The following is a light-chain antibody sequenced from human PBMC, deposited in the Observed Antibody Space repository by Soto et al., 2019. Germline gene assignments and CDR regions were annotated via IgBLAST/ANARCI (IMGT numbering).Light chain of an antibody. CDR2: LGS. Sequence: DIVMTQSPLSLPVTPGEPASISCRSSQSLLHSNGYNYLDWYLQNPGQSPQLLIYLGSNRASGVPDRFSGSGSGTDFTLKISRVEAEDVGVYYCMQALQTRVSFGQGTKVEIK. J-gene: IGKJ1*01. CDR3: MQALQTRVS. V-gene: IGKV2-28*01. CDR1: QSLLHSNGYNY.